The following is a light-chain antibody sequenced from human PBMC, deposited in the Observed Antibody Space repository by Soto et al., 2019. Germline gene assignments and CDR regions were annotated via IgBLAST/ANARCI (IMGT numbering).Light chain of an antibody. CDR2: DAS. CDR1: QSVSSY. CDR3: QHSIT. Sequence: EILLTQSPATLSVSPGERATLSCRASQSVSSYLARYHQKPGQAPRLLIYDASNRATGIPASFTGRGSGTDFTLTITSLEHEDFVDYYCQHSITFGQGTRLEIK. V-gene: IGKV3-11*01. J-gene: IGKJ5*01.